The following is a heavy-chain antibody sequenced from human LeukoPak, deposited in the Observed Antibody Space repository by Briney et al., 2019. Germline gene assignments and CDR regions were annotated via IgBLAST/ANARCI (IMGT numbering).Heavy chain of an antibody. Sequence: SETLSLTCTVSGGSISSYYWSWIRQPPGKGLEWIGYIYYSGSTNYNPSLKSRVTISVDTSKNQFSLKLSSVTAADTAVYFCARSMVRGVPEYFQHWGQGTLVTVSS. V-gene: IGHV4-59*01. CDR3: ARSMVRGVPEYFQH. CDR1: GGSISSYY. CDR2: IYYSGST. D-gene: IGHD3-10*01. J-gene: IGHJ1*01.